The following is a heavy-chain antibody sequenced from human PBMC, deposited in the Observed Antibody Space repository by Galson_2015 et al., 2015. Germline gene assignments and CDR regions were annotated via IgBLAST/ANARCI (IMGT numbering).Heavy chain of an antibody. CDR2: ISGSGGST. Sequence: SLRLSCAASGFTFSSYAMSWVRQAPGKGLEWVSAISGSGGSTYYADSVKGRFTISRDNSKNTLYLQMNSLRAEDTAVYYCAKVSPCSGCEDDAFDVWGQGTMVTVSS. CDR3: AKVSPCSGCEDDAFDV. V-gene: IGHV3-23*01. D-gene: IGHD6-19*01. J-gene: IGHJ3*01. CDR1: GFTFSSYA.